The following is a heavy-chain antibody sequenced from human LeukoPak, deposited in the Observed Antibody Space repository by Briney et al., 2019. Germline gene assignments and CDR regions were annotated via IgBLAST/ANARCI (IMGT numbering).Heavy chain of an antibody. D-gene: IGHD1-1*01. Sequence: SETLSLTCAVYGGSFSGYYWSWIRQPPGKGLEWIGEINHSVSTNYNPSLKSRVTISVDTSKNQFSLKLSSVTAADTAVYYCASLLSTTGTTGIDYWGQGTLVTVSS. CDR1: GGSFSGYY. J-gene: IGHJ4*02. CDR2: INHSVST. V-gene: IGHV4-34*01. CDR3: ASLLSTTGTTGIDY.